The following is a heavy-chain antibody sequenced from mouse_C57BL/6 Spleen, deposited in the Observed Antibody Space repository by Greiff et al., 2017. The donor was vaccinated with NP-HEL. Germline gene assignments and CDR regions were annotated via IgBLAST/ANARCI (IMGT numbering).Heavy chain of an antibody. CDR1: GYTFTSYW. CDR3: APLLDYFDY. J-gene: IGHJ2*01. CDR2: IYPGSGST. Sequence: QVHVKQPGAELVKPGASVKMSCKASGYTFTSYWITWVKQRPGQGLEWIGDIYPGSGSTNYNEKFKSKATLTVDTSSSTAYMQLSSLTSEDSAVYYCAPLLDYFDYWGQGTTLTVSS. V-gene: IGHV1-55*01.